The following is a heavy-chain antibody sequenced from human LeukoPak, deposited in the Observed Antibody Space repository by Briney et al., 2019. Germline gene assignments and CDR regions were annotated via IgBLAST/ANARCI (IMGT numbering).Heavy chain of an antibody. J-gene: IGHJ6*03. V-gene: IGHV4-59*11. Sequence: SETLSLTSTVSGDSISSHYWSWIRQPPGKGLEWIGYIYYSGSTKYNPSLKSRVTVSVDTSKNQFSLRLSSVTAADTAVYYCARDTRRSYYFMDVWGKGTTVTVSS. CDR2: IYYSGST. D-gene: IGHD1-14*01. CDR1: GDSISSHY. CDR3: ARDTRRSYYFMDV.